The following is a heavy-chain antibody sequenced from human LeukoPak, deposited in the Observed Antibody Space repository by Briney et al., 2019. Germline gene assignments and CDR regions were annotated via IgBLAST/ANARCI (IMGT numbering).Heavy chain of an antibody. D-gene: IGHD3-3*01. Sequence: QPGGSLRLSCAASGFTFSSYAMSWVRQAPGKGLEWVSAISGSGGSTYYADSVKGRFTISRDNSKNTLYLQMNSLRAEDTAVYYCAKALVTITNGLRFLEWLDYYFDYWGQGTLVTVSS. V-gene: IGHV3-23*01. J-gene: IGHJ4*02. CDR2: ISGSGGST. CDR1: GFTFSSYA. CDR3: AKALVTITNGLRFLEWLDYYFDY.